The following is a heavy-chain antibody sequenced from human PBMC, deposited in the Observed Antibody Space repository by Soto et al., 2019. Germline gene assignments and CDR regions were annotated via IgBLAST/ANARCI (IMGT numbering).Heavy chain of an antibody. J-gene: IGHJ4*02. Sequence: GGSLRLSCAASGFTFRSYGMHLVRQAPGKGLEWVAAISHDGSHKYYADSVKGRFTISRDNSENTLYVEVNSLRAEDTAVYYCAKDVTPTFGPTGYFDYWGQGTLVTVSS. CDR1: GFTFRSYG. CDR3: AKDVTPTFGPTGYFDY. CDR2: ISHDGSHK. V-gene: IGHV3-30*18. D-gene: IGHD3-16*01.